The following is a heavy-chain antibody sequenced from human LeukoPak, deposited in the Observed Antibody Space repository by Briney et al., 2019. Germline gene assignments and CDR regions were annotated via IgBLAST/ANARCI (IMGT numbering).Heavy chain of an antibody. CDR2: IYTSGST. CDR3: ARDRVVVAATRQYYFDY. J-gene: IGHJ4*02. Sequence: SETLSLTCTVSGGSISSYYWSWIRQPAGKGLEWIGRIYTSGSTNYNPSLKSRVTMSVDTSKNQFSLKLSSVTAADTAVYYCARDRVVVAATRQYYFDYWGQGTLVTVSS. CDR1: GGSISSYY. V-gene: IGHV4-4*07. D-gene: IGHD2-15*01.